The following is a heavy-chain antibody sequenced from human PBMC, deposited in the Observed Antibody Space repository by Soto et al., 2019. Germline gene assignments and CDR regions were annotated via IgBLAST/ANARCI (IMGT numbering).Heavy chain of an antibody. V-gene: IGHV3-30*18. CDR1: GFTFSSYG. J-gene: IGHJ4*02. CDR3: AKVGGSYYPGY. CDR2: ISYDGSNK. Sequence: QVQLVESGGGVVQPGRSLRLSCAASGFTFSSYGMHWVRKAPGKGLEWVAVISYDGSNKYYADSVKGRFTISRDNSKNTLYLQMNSLRAEDTAVYYCAKVGGSYYPGYWGQGTLVTVSS. D-gene: IGHD1-26*01.